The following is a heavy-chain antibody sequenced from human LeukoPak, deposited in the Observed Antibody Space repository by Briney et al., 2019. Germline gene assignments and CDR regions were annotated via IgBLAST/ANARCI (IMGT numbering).Heavy chain of an antibody. Sequence: GRSLRLSCAASGFTFSDYYMSWIRQAPGKGLEWVSYISSSSSYTNYADSVKGRFTISRDNAKNSLYLQMNSLRAEDTAVYYCARARPTEGPYGMDVWGKGTTVTVSS. V-gene: IGHV3-11*06. J-gene: IGHJ6*04. D-gene: IGHD1-14*01. CDR1: GFTFSDYY. CDR2: ISSSSSYT. CDR3: ARARPTEGPYGMDV.